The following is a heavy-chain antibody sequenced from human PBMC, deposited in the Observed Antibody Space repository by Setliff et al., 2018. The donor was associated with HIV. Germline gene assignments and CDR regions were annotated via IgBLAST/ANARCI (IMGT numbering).Heavy chain of an antibody. CDR1: GYSISSGYF. CDR2: LHHSGTN. Sequence: PSQTLSLTCAVSGYSISSGYFWGWIRQPPGKGLEWIGSLHHSGTNFYNPSLKSRVTISLDTSTNRFSLKLNSVTAADTAIYYCARQVGSQYSYWAYYFDSWGQGALVTVSS. V-gene: IGHV4-38-2*01. J-gene: IGHJ4*02. CDR3: ARQVGSQYSYWAYYFDS. D-gene: IGHD5-18*01.